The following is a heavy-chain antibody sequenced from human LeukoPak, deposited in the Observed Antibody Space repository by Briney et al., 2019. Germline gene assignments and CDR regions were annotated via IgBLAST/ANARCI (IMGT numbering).Heavy chain of an antibody. CDR3: AELGITMIGGV. D-gene: IGHD3-10*02. CDR2: ISSSGSTI. J-gene: IGHJ6*04. V-gene: IGHV3-48*03. CDR1: GGSISSSSYY. Sequence: LSLTCTVSGGSISSSSYYGGWVRQAPGKGLEWVSYISSSGSTIYYADSVKGRFTISRDNAKNSLYLQMNSLRAEDTAVYYCAELGITMIGGVWGKGTTVTISS.